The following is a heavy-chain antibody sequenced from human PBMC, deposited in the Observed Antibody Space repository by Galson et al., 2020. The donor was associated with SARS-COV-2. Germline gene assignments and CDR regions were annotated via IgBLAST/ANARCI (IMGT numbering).Heavy chain of an antibody. CDR3: ARYESDTGAFGS. CDR1: GGSINSGDYY. Sequence: SETLSPTCTLSGGSINSGDYYWSWIRQHPEKGLEWIGYIYYSGSTNHNPSLKSCLTTSIDTSNTQFSLRLSSVTAAYTALYSCARYESDTGAFGSWGQGPLVAVSS. V-gene: IGHV4-31*03. J-gene: IGHJ4*02. CDR2: IYYSGST. D-gene: IGHD3-3*01.